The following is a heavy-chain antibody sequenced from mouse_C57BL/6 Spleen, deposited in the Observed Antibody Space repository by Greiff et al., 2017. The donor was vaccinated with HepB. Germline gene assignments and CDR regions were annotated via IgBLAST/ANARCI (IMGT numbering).Heavy chain of an antibody. J-gene: IGHJ1*03. CDR2: IRSKSSNYAT. D-gene: IGHD4-1*01. V-gene: IGHV10-3*01. Sequence: EVHLVESGGGLVQPKGSLKLSCAASGFTFNTYAMHWVRQAPGKGLEWVARIRSKSSNYATYYADSVKDRFTISRDDSNSLLYLQRNNLKTEDTAMYDGVRALGHWYFDVWGTGTTVTVSS. CDR1: GFTFNTYA. CDR3: VRALGHWYFDV.